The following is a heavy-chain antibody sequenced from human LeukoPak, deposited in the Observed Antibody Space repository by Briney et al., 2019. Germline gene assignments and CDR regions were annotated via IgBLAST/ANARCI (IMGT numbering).Heavy chain of an antibody. J-gene: IGHJ6*02. CDR2: ISAYNGNT. CDR1: GYTFTSYG. D-gene: IGHD6-19*01. V-gene: IGHV1-18*01. CDR3: ARDRWLVKVYYYYGMDV. Sequence: ASVKVSCKASGYTFTSYGISWVRQAPGQGLEWMGWISAYNGNTNYAQKLQGRVTMTTDTPTSTAYMELRSLRSDDTAVYYCARDRWLVKVYYYYGMDVWGQGTTVTVSS.